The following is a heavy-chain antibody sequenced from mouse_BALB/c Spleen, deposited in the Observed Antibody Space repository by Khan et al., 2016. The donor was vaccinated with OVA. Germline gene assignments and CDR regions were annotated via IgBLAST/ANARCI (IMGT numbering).Heavy chain of an antibody. J-gene: IGHJ4*01. V-gene: IGHV2-6-1*01. CDR3: ARQPYYHYNIMDY. Sequence: QVQLKQSGPGLAAPSQSLSITCTISGFSLTTYSVHWVRQPPGKGLEWLVVIWSDGTTNYNLALKSRLTITKDNSQRQVFLKMNSLQTDDTAIYFCARQPYYHYNIMDYWGQGTSVTVSS. CDR1: GFSLTTYS. D-gene: IGHD2-10*01. CDR2: IWSDGTT.